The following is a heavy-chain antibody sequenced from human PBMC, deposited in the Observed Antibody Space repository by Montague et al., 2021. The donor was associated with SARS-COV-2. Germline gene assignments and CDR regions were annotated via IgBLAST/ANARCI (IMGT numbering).Heavy chain of an antibody. D-gene: IGHD3-9*01. Sequence: VKPTQTLTLTCTFSGFSLSTSGMRASWIRQPPGKALEWLARIDXDDDKFYSTSLKTRLTISKDTSKNQVVLTMTNMDPVDTAPYYCARSYYDILTAYYTPFDYWGQGTLVTVSS. V-gene: IGHV2-70*04. CDR3: ARSYYDILTAYYTPFDY. CDR1: GFSLSTSGMR. CDR2: IDXDDDK. J-gene: IGHJ4*02.